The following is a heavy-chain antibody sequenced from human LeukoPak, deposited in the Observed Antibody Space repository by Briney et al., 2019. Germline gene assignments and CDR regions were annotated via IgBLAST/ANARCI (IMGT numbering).Heavy chain of an antibody. CDR2: IYYSGST. J-gene: IGHJ5*02. V-gene: IGHV4-59*01. D-gene: IGHD1-26*01. CDR1: GGSISGYY. CDR3: VKSSGNYFSP. Sequence: SETPSLTCTVSGGSISGYYWSWIRQPPGKGLEWIGEIYYSGSTKYNPFFERRLTISVDTSKNQFSLILSAVTAADTAIYYCVKSSGNYFSPWGQGTLVTVSS.